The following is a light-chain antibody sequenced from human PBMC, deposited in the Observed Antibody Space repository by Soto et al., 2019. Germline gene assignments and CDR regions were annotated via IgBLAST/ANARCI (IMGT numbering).Light chain of an antibody. J-gene: IGKJ1*01. CDR1: QSISSW. V-gene: IGKV1-5*03. CDR3: QQYNSYSS. CDR2: KAS. Sequence: DIQMTQSPSTLSASVGDRVTITCRASQSISSWLAWDQQKPGKAPKLLIYKASNLESGVPSRFSGSGSGTEFTLTISSLQPDDFATYYCQQYNSYSSFGQGTKVEIK.